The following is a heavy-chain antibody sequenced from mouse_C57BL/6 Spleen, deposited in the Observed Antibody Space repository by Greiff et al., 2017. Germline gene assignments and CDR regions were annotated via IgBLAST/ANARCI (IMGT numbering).Heavy chain of an antibody. CDR2: ISYDGSN. Sequence: EVQVVESGPGLVKPSQSLSLTCSVTVYSITSGYYWNWIRQFPGNKLEWMGYISYDGSNNYNPSLKNRISITRDTSKNQFFLKLNSVTTEDTATYYCARDGITTVVAHYAMDYWGQGTSVTVSS. D-gene: IGHD1-1*01. CDR3: ARDGITTVVAHYAMDY. V-gene: IGHV3-6*01. CDR1: VYSITSGYY. J-gene: IGHJ4*01.